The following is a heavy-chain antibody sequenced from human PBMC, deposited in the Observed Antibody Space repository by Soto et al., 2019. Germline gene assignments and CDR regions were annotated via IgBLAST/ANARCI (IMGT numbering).Heavy chain of an antibody. CDR2: INPSGGST. Sequence: QVQLVQSGAEVKKPGASVKVSCKASGYTFTDYYIHWVRQAPGQGLEWMGMINPSGGSTDYAQKFRARVTMNRDTSTGTVYMELSSLRSEDTAVYYCARPPFPGCINAVCYPFDYWGQGTLVTVSS. CDR1: GYTFTDYY. D-gene: IGHD2-8*01. V-gene: IGHV1-46*01. CDR3: ARPPFPGCINAVCYPFDY. J-gene: IGHJ4*02.